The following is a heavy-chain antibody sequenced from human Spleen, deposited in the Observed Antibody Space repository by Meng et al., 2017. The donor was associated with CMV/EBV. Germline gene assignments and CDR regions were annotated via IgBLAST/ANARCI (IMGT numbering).Heavy chain of an antibody. CDR2: INHSGST. D-gene: IGHD3-3*01. Sequence: LLHQWGAGLWKPSETLSLTCAVYGGSFSGYYWSWIRQPPGKGLEWIGEINHSGSTNYNPSLKSRVTISVDTSKNQFSLKLSSVTAADTAVYYCARGKGRSGPWDYWGQGTLVTVSS. CDR1: GGSFSGYY. CDR3: ARGKGRSGPWDY. V-gene: IGHV4-34*01. J-gene: IGHJ4*02.